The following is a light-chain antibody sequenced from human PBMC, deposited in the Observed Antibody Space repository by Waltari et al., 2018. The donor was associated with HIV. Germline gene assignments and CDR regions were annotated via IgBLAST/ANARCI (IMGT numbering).Light chain of an antibody. V-gene: IGLV3-25*03. CDR2: KDS. J-gene: IGLJ2*01. CDR3: QSADSSGTWKVV. CDR1: TLPKQY. Sequence: SYELTQPPSVSVSPGQTARITCSGDTLPKQYAYWYQQKPGQAPVLVIYKDSERPSGIPERFSGSSSGTTVTLTISGVQAEDEADYYCQSADSSGTWKVVFGGGTKLTVL.